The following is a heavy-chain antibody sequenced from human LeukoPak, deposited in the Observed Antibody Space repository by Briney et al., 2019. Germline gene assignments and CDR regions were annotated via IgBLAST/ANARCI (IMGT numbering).Heavy chain of an antibody. CDR1: GFTFSRYW. V-gene: IGHV3-74*03. CDR2: INSDGSRT. Sequence: GGSLRLSCAASGFTFSRYWMHWVRQAPGKGPLWVSRINSDGSRTKYADTVEGRFVISRDNARNILYLQMNSLRAEDTAVYYCARDYDPDYYDSSGYSDYWGQGTRVTVSS. J-gene: IGHJ4*01. CDR3: ARDYDPDYYDSSGYSDY. D-gene: IGHD3-22*01.